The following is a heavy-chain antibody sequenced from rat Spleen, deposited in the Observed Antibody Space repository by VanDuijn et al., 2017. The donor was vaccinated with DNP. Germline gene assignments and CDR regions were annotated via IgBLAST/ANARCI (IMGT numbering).Heavy chain of an antibody. V-gene: IGHV5-25*01. J-gene: IGHJ2*01. CDR3: ARRAGYDYFDY. CDR1: GFTFSDYN. Sequence: EVQLVESGGGLVQPGRSLKLSCAASGFTFSDYNMAWVRQAPKKGLEWVASITGTGGYTYYPDSVKGRFTVSRDNARNTLYLQMNSLRSEDTATYYCARRAGYDYFDYWGQGVMVTVSS. D-gene: IGHD2-2*01. CDR2: ITGTGGYT.